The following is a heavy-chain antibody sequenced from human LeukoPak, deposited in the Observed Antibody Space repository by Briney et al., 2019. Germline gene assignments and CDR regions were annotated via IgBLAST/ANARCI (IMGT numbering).Heavy chain of an antibody. D-gene: IGHD5-24*01. J-gene: IGHJ4*02. CDR2: INAGNGNT. CDR1: GYTFTSYA. Sequence: ASVEVSCKASGYTFTSYAMHWVRQAPGQRLEWMGWINAGNGNTKYSQKFQGRVTITRDTSASTAYMELSSLRSEDTAVFYCARTEMATILDFDYWGQGTLVTVSS. CDR3: ARTEMATILDFDY. V-gene: IGHV1-3*01.